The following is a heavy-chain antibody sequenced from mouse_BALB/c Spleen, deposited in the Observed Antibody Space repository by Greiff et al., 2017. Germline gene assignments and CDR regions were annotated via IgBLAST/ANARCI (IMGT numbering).Heavy chain of an antibody. Sequence: EVMLVESGGGLVKPGGSLKLSCAASGFTFSSYAMSWVRQTPEKRLEWVASISSGGSTYYPDSVKGRFTIARDNARNILYLQMSSLRSEDTAMYYCAREDYYYGSSTYYYAMDYWGQGTSVTVSS. D-gene: IGHD1-1*01. J-gene: IGHJ4*01. CDR3: AREDYYYGSSTYYYAMDY. CDR2: ISSGGST. V-gene: IGHV5-6-5*01. CDR1: GFTFSSYA.